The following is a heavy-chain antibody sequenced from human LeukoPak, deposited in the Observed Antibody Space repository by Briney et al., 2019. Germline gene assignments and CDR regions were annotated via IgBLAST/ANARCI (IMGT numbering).Heavy chain of an antibody. D-gene: IGHD1-1*01. V-gene: IGHV3-53*01. CDR2: IYSGGST. CDR1: GFTVSSNY. CDR3: AKSRSGSANWALQIFDN. J-gene: IGHJ4*02. Sequence: GGSLRLSCAASGFTVSSNYMSWVRQAPGKGPEWVSVIYSGGSTYYADSVKGRFTISRDNSNNSLFVQMNSLRAEDTAVYFCAKSRSGSANWALQIFDNWGQGTLVTVSS.